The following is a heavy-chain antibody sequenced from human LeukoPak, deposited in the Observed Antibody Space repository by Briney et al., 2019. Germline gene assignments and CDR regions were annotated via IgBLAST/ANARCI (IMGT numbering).Heavy chain of an antibody. D-gene: IGHD6-6*01. CDR3: ARGTYSSSKYFQH. CDR1: GFTFSSYS. V-gene: IGHV3-48*01. CDR2: ISSSSSTI. Sequence: GGSLRLSCAASGFTFSSYSMNWVRQAPGKGLEWVSYISSSSSTIYYADSVRGRFTISRDNAKNSLYLQMNSLRAEDTAVYYCARGTYSSSKYFQHWGQGTLVTVSS. J-gene: IGHJ1*01.